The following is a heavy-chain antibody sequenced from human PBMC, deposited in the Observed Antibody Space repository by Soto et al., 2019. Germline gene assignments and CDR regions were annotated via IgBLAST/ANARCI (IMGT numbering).Heavy chain of an antibody. CDR3: ARQRGCDY. V-gene: IGHV3-7*01. CDR2: IKQDGSEK. Sequence: EVQLVESGGGLVQPGGSLRLSCAASGFTFSGSSMSWVRQAPGKGLEWVANIKQDGSEKYYVDSVKGRFTISRDNAKNSLYLQMNSLRADDTAVYYCARQRGCDYWGQGTLVTVSS. CDR1: GFTFSGSS. D-gene: IGHD1-1*01. J-gene: IGHJ4*02.